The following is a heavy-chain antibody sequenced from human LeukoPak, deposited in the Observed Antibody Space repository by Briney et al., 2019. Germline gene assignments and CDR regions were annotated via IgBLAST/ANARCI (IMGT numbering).Heavy chain of an antibody. J-gene: IGHJ4*02. CDR2: IWYDGSNK. V-gene: IGHV3-33*08. D-gene: IGHD2-2*01. CDR3: ARDLGYCSSTSCYEDY. Sequence: GGSLRLSCAASGFTFSSYAMSWVRQAPGKGLEWVAVIWYDGSNKYYADSVKGRFTISRDNSKNTLYLQMNSLRAEDTAVYYCARDLGYCSSTSCYEDYWGQGTLVTVSS. CDR1: GFTFSSYA.